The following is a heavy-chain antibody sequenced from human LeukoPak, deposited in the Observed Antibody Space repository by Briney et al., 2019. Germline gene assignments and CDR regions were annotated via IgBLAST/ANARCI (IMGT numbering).Heavy chain of an antibody. CDR1: GGSISGYY. CDR3: ARDRPYGIAARYYNWFDP. D-gene: IGHD6-6*01. Sequence: SETLSLTCTVSGGSISGYYWSWIRQPPGKGLEWIGYIYYSGSTNYNPSLKSRVTISVDTSKNQFSLKLSSVTAADTAVYYCARDRPYGIAARYYNWFDPWGQGTLVTVSS. V-gene: IGHV4-59*01. J-gene: IGHJ5*02. CDR2: IYYSGST.